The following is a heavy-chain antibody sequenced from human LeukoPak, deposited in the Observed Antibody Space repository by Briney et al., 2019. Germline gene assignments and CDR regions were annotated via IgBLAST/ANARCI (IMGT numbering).Heavy chain of an antibody. J-gene: IGHJ3*02. CDR1: GFTFSDHY. Sequence: GGSLRLSCAASGFTFSDHYMDWVRQAPGKGLEWVGRTRNKANSYTTEYAASVKGRFTISRDDSKNSLYLQMNSLKTEDTAVYYCARGSRVGATERDAFDIWGQGTMVTVSS. CDR3: ARGSRVGATERDAFDI. CDR2: TRNKANSYTT. V-gene: IGHV3-72*01. D-gene: IGHD1-26*01.